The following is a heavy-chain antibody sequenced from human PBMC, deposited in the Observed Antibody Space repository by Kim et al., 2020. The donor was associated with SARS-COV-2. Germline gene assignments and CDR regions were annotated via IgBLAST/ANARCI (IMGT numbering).Heavy chain of an antibody. Sequence: PPLKSRVTISVNTSKNQFSLKLSSVTAAERAVYYCARDPVRSGGDWVRDPWGQGTLVTVSS. D-gene: IGHD2-21*02. J-gene: IGHJ5*02. V-gene: IGHV4-31*02. CDR3: ARDPVRSGGDWVRDP.